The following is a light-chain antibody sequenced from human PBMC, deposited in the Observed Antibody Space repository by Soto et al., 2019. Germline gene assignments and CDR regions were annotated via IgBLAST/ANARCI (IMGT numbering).Light chain of an antibody. J-gene: IGKJ5*01. CDR2: GAS. CDR3: QQYAHSPIT. CDR1: QSVGNNY. Sequence: EIVLTQSPGTLSLSPGERATLSCRASQSVGNNYLAWYQQKPGQAPRLLIHGASSRATGIPDRFSGSGSGTDFTLTISRLEPEDFAFYSXQQYAHSPITFGQGTRLEIK. V-gene: IGKV3-20*01.